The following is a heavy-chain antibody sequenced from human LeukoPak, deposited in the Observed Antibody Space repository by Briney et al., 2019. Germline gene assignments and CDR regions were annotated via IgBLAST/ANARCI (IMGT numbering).Heavy chain of an antibody. CDR1: GFTLRSFE. Sequence: GALKLSCAASGFTLRSFEMDWVRQAPREGLGGVSYISSSGSTIYYADSVKGRFTISRDNAKNSLYLQMNSLRAEDTAVYYCARDCTNGVCVKQFDYWGQGTLVTVSS. CDR2: ISSSGSTI. V-gene: IGHV3-48*03. D-gene: IGHD2-8*01. CDR3: ARDCTNGVCVKQFDY. J-gene: IGHJ4*02.